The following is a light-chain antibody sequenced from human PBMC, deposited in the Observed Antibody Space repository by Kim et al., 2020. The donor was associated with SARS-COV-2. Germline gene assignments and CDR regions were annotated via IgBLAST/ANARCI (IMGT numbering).Light chain of an antibody. CDR2: AAF. Sequence: ASVRDRVTIPCRASQGIKNDLGWFQQKPGKAPKRLIYAAFNLQSGVPSRFSGSGYGTEFTLTISSLQPEDFATYYCLQYNSFPLTFGGGTKVDIK. V-gene: IGKV1-17*01. CDR3: LQYNSFPLT. CDR1: QGIKND. J-gene: IGKJ4*01.